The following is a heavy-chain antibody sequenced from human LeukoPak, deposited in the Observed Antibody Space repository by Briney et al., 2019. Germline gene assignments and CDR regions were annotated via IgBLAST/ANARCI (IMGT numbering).Heavy chain of an antibody. CDR2: IKQDGSTK. Sequence: GGSLRLSCAASGFTFSNSWMAWVRQAPGKGLEWVSNIKQDGSTKHYADSLKGRVTISRDNPKNSVYLQMNSLRVEDTAIYFCATDLNHDSGGWGQGTLVTVSS. CDR1: GFTFSNSW. D-gene: IGHD3-22*01. CDR3: ATDLNHDSGG. J-gene: IGHJ4*02. V-gene: IGHV3-7*01.